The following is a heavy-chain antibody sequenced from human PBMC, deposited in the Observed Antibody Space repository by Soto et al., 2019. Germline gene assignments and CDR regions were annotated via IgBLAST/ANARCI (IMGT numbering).Heavy chain of an antibody. J-gene: IGHJ4*02. D-gene: IGHD5-18*01. V-gene: IGHV5-10-1*01. Sequence: PWAAMKLSCELSGYRFAGYWITWVRQKPGTGLEWMGRIDPSDSQTYYSPSFRGHVTISATKSITTVFLQWSSLRASDTAMYYGARQIWDSDTGPNFKSHFDSWGKRTQVTVS. CDR1: GYRFAGYW. CDR2: IDPSDSQT. CDR3: ARQIWDSDTGPNFKSHFDS.